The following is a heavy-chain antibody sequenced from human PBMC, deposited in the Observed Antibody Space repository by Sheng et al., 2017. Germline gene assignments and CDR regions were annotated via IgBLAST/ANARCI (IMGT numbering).Heavy chain of an antibody. V-gene: IGHV3-33*01. J-gene: IGHJ4*02. CDR1: GFAFSSYG. Sequence: ESEGGVVQPGRSLTLSCAASGFAFSSYGMHWVRQAPGKGLEWVAFIWHNGNNKYYADSVKGRFTISRDNSENTLYLQMNSLRADDTAVYYCARKGWEAVAGTRSSSYFDHWGLGTLVTVSS. CDR2: IWHNGNNK. D-gene: IGHD6-19*01. CDR3: ARKGWEAVAGTRSSSYFDH.